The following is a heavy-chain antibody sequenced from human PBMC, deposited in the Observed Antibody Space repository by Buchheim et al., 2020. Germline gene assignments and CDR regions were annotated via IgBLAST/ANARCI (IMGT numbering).Heavy chain of an antibody. CDR3: ARDDIDGGFLDY. D-gene: IGHD4-23*01. Sequence: EVQLLESGGGLVQPGGSLRLSCAASGFTFSSYAMSWVRQAPGKGLEWVSLISDGGGSTYYADSVRGRFTISRDKSKNTLYLQMNSLRAEDTAVYYCARDDIDGGFLDYWGQGTL. CDR1: GFTFSSYA. CDR2: ISDGGGST. J-gene: IGHJ4*02. V-gene: IGHV3-23*01.